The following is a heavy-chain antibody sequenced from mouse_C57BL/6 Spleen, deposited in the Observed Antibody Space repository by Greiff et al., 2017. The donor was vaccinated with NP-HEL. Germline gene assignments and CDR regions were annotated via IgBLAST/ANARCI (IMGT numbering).Heavy chain of an antibody. CDR2: IDPETGGT. D-gene: IGHD1-1*01. CDR3: TRSNYYYYFDY. CDR1: GYTFTDYE. Sequence: VQLQQSGAELVRPGASVTLSCKASGYTFTDYEMHWVKQTPVHGLEWIGAIDPETGGTAYNQKFKGKAILTADKSSSTAYMELRSLTSEDSAVYYCTRSNYYYYFDYWGQGTTLTVSS. V-gene: IGHV1-15*01. J-gene: IGHJ2*01.